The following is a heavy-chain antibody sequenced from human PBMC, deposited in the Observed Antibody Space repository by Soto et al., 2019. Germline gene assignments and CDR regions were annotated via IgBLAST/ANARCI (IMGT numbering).Heavy chain of an antibody. CDR1: GGTFSSYA. J-gene: IGHJ6*02. Sequence: QVQLVQSGAEVKKPGSSVKVSCKASGGTFSSYAISWVRQAPGQGLEWMGGIIPIFGTANYAQKFQGRVTITADESTSTSYMELSSLRSEDTAVYYCASGRYYDSSGYYSDYYSGMDVWGQVTTFTVSS. V-gene: IGHV1-69*01. D-gene: IGHD3-22*01. CDR3: ASGRYYDSSGYYSDYYSGMDV. CDR2: IIPIFGTA.